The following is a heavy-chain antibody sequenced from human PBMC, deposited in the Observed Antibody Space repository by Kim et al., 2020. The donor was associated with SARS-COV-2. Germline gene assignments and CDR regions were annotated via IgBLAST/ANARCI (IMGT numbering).Heavy chain of an antibody. CDR3: ARSDNYYESSGYRSFDL. CDR1: RFTFSNYW. J-gene: IGHJ3*01. V-gene: IGHV3-74*01. CDR2: ISPDGRDT. Sequence: GGSLRLSCAASRFTFSNYWMHWVRQTPGKGPLWVSRISPDGRDTSYADSVKGRFTISRDNAKNTLYLQMNSLRGEETAVYYCARSDNYYESSGYRSFDLWGQGTMVTVS. D-gene: IGHD3-22*01.